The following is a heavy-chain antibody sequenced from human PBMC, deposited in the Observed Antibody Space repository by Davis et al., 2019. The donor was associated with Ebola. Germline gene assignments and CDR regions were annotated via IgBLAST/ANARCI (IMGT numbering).Heavy chain of an antibody. V-gene: IGHV3-74*03. D-gene: IGHD3-3*01. J-gene: IGHJ6*02. CDR1: GFPFSTPW. Sequence: GESLKLSCAASGFPFSTPWMYSVRQIPGKGPACVSRIHGGATTIADTDSAKGRFTISRDNAKNTLYLQMNSLRAEDTAEYYCAKDLSFDFWSGYYYYGVDVWGQGTTVTVSS. CDR3: AKDLSFDFWSGYYYYGVDV. CDR2: IHGGATTI.